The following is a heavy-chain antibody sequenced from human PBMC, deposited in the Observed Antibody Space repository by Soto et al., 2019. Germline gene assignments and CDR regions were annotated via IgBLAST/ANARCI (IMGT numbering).Heavy chain of an antibody. CDR2: IIPIFGTA. V-gene: IGHV1-69*06. CDR3: ASVSAYCGGDCYRFYFGMDV. D-gene: IGHD2-21*02. CDR1: GGTFSSYA. J-gene: IGHJ6*02. Sequence: SVKVSCKASGGTFSSYAISWVRQAPGQGLEWMGGIIPIFGTANYAQKFQGRVTITADKSTSTAYMELSSLRSEDTAVYYCASVSAYCGGDCYRFYFGMDVGVQVTTVTVS.